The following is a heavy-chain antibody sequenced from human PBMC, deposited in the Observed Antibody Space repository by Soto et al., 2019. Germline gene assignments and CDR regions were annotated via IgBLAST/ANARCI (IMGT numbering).Heavy chain of an antibody. V-gene: IGHV3-23*01. CDR2: ISGTGGST. Sequence: EVQLLDSGGGLVQPGGSLRLSCAASGFTFNNYAMNWVRQAPGKGLEWVANISGTGGSTYYADSVKGRFTISRDNSKNTLYLQMNSLRVEDTAVYYCAKDRLGGNFDYWGQGTQVTVSS. CDR1: GFTFNNYA. J-gene: IGHJ4*02. CDR3: AKDRLGGNFDY.